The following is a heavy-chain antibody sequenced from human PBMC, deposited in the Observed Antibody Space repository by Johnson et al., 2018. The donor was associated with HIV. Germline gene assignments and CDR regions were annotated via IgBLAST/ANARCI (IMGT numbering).Heavy chain of an antibody. V-gene: IGHV3-33*08. CDR2: IWYDGSNK. J-gene: IGHJ3*02. CDR3: EGGGAWNDFVAFDI. Sequence: QVQLVESGGGLIQPGGSLRLSCAASGFTVSSNYMSWVRQAPGKGLEWVAVIWYDGSNKYYADSVKGRFTISRDNSKNTLYLQMNSLRAEDTAVYYCEGGGAWNDFVAFDIWGQGTMVTVSS. D-gene: IGHD1-1*01. CDR1: GFTVSSNY.